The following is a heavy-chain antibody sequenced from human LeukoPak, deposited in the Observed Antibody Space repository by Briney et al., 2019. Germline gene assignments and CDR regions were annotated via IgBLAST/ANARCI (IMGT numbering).Heavy chain of an antibody. J-gene: IGHJ6*02. Sequence: GGSLRLSCAASGLTFSNYAMTWVRQAPGKGPEWVANMNKDGSEKYYVDSVKGRFTISRDTAKNSLYLQMNNLRAEDTALYYCARNNDMDVWGQGTTVIVSS. CDR3: ARNNDMDV. CDR1: GLTFSNYA. V-gene: IGHV3-7*03. D-gene: IGHD1/OR15-1a*01. CDR2: MNKDGSEK.